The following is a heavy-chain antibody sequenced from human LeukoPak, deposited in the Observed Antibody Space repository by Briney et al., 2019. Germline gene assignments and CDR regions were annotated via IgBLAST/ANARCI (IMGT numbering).Heavy chain of an antibody. J-gene: IGHJ4*02. D-gene: IGHD6-19*01. CDR1: GFTFSSYG. CDR3: AKAPRQWLDYFDY. V-gene: IGHV3-30*18. CDR2: ISYDGSNK. Sequence: PGGSLRLSCAAPGFTFSSYGMHWVRQAPGKGLEWVAVISYDGSNKYYADSVKGRFTISRDNSKNTLYLQMNSLRAEDTAVYYCAKAPRQWLDYFDYWGQGTLVTVSS.